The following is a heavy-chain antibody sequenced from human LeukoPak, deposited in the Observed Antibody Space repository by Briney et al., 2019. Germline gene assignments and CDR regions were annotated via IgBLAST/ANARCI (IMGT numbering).Heavy chain of an antibody. V-gene: IGHV3-30*04. CDR2: ISYDGSNK. Sequence: GGSLRLSCAASGFTFSSYAMHWVRQAPGKGLEWVAVISYDGSNKYYADSVKGRFTISRDNSKNTLYLQMNSLRAEDTAVYYCAKDWWAYGSGSFPFDYWGQGTMVTVSS. J-gene: IGHJ4*02. CDR1: GFTFSSYA. D-gene: IGHD3-10*01. CDR3: AKDWWAYGSGSFPFDY.